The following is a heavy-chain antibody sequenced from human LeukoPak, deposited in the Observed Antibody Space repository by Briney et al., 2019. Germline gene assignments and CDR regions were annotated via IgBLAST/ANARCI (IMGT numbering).Heavy chain of an antibody. CDR1: GFTFSSYS. CDR2: ISSSSSYI. Sequence: PGGSLRLSCAASGFTFSSYSMNWVRQAPAKGLEWVSSISSSSSYIYYADSVKGRFTISRDNAKNSLYLQMNSLRAEDTAVYYCARDNTYYYYGSGSYYGYAFDIWGQGTMVTVSS. D-gene: IGHD3-10*01. V-gene: IGHV3-21*01. J-gene: IGHJ3*02. CDR3: ARDNTYYYYGSGSYYGYAFDI.